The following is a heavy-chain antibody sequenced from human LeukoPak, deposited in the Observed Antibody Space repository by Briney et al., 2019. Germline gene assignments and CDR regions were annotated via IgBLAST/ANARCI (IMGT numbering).Heavy chain of an antibody. CDR3: ARRLDYGDHQGAFDI. J-gene: IGHJ3*02. CDR1: GGSISSGDYY. Sequence: SETLSLTCTVSGGSISSGDYYWSWIRQPPGKGLEWIGYIYYSGSTNYNPSLKSRVTISVDTSKNQFSLKLSSVTAADTAVYYCARRLDYGDHQGAFDIWGQGTMVTVSS. V-gene: IGHV4-30-4*01. CDR2: IYYSGST. D-gene: IGHD4-17*01.